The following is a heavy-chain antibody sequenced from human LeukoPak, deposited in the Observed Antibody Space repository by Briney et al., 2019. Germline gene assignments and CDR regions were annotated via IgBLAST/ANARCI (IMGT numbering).Heavy chain of an antibody. CDR1: GVSISSGRYY. CDR3: ARLPAWGYCSPEGCDY. CDR2: IYTSESA. V-gene: IGHV4-61*02. D-gene: IGHD2-15*01. J-gene: IGHJ4*02. Sequence: SETLSLTCTASGVSISSGRYYWSWMAQPAGKGLEWVGRIYTSESANYNPSLNSRVTISVYTSKNQFPLKLSAVTAAHTTEYYCARLPAWGYCSPEGCDYWGQGTLVTVCS.